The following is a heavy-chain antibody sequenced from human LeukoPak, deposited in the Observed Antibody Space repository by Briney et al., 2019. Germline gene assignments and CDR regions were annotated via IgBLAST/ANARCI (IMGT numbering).Heavy chain of an antibody. D-gene: IGHD5-18*01. CDR3: ARVTGQLWSYFDY. J-gene: IGHJ4*02. CDR1: GFTFR. CDR2: IQQDGSEK. Sequence: GGSLRLSCAASGFTFRISWVRQAPGKGLEWVANIQQDGSEKYYVDSVKGRFTISRDNAKNSLYLQMNSLRAEDTAVYYCARVTGQLWSYFDYWGQGTLVTVSS. V-gene: IGHV3-7*01.